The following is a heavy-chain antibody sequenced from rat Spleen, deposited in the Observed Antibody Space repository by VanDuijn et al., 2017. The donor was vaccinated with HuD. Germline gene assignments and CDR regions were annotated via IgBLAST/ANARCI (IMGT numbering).Heavy chain of an antibody. CDR3: ARLDYGYNSLFDY. CDR2: MSTGGGYT. CDR1: GFSFSSYG. V-gene: IGHV5S13*01. D-gene: IGHD1-9*01. Sequence: EVQLVESGGGLVQPGRSLKLSCAASGFSFSSYGMAWVRQTPTKGLEWVASMSTGGGYTYYGDSVKGRFTVSRDNAKSTLYLQMDSLRSEDTATYYCARLDYGYNSLFDYWGQGVMVTVSS. J-gene: IGHJ2*01.